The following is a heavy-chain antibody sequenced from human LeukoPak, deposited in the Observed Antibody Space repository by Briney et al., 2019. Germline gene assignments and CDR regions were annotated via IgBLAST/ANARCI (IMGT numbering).Heavy chain of an antibody. Sequence: GASVKVSCKFSGYTLTELSMHWVRQAHGKGGEWMGGYDNEDGERIYAQKFQGRVNMTEDTSTETAYMEMRRQRSEDTAVYYCATDSTGSYYDSSGSLPFSDSFDNWGQGTMVTVSS. J-gene: IGHJ3*02. CDR1: GYTLTELS. CDR2: YDNEDGER. V-gene: IGHV1-24*01. CDR3: ATDSTGSYYDSSGSLPFSDSFDN. D-gene: IGHD3-22*01.